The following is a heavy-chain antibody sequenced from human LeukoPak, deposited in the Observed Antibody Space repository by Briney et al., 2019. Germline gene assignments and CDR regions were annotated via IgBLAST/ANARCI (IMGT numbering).Heavy chain of an antibody. Sequence: SVKVSCKASGFTFTSSAMQWVRQARGQRLEWIGWIVVGSGNTNYAQKFQGRVTITRDTSASTAYMELSSLRSEDMAVYYCARAASGGGYSYGYFDYWGQGTLVTVSS. CDR1: GFTFTSSA. CDR3: ARAASGGGYSYGYFDY. J-gene: IGHJ4*02. V-gene: IGHV1-58*02. CDR2: IVVGSGNT. D-gene: IGHD5-18*01.